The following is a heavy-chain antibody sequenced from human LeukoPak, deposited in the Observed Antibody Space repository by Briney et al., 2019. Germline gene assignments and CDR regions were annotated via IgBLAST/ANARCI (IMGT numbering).Heavy chain of an antibody. D-gene: IGHD3-22*01. CDR2: ISNNVGST. Sequence: PGGSLRLSCSASGFTFGNYAMHWVRQAPGKGLEYVSTISNNVGSTYYADSVKGRFTISRGNSKNTLYLQMRSLRIEDTAVYYCVKAALQYYYDTSGSFDYWGQGTLVTVSS. J-gene: IGHJ4*02. V-gene: IGHV3-64D*09. CDR1: GFTFGNYA. CDR3: VKAALQYYYDTSGSFDY.